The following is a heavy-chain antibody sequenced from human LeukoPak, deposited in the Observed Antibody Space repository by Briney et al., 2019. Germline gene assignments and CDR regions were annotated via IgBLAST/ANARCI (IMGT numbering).Heavy chain of an antibody. Sequence: PSETLSLTCTVSGGSISSGSYYWSWIRQPPGKGLEWIGYIYYSGSTNYNPSLKSRVTISVDTSKNQFSLKLSSVTAADTAVYYCARGGYSYGQKPYSSSWYGGDYWGQGTLVTVSS. CDR1: GGSISSGSYY. J-gene: IGHJ4*02. CDR3: ARGGYSYGQKPYSSSWYGGDY. V-gene: IGHV4-61*01. D-gene: IGHD6-13*01. CDR2: IYYSGST.